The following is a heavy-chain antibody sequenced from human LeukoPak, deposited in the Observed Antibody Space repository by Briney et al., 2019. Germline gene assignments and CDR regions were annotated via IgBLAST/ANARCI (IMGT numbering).Heavy chain of an antibody. CDR1: GFTFSSYA. J-gene: IGHJ4*02. CDR2: ISGSGGST. V-gene: IGHV3-23*01. Sequence: PGGSLRLSCAASGFTFSSYAMSWVRQAPGKGLEWVSAISGSGGSTYYADSVKGRFTISRDNSKNTLYLQMNSLKAEDTAVYYCAKAGRGYSSSWIDYWGQGTLVTVSS. CDR3: AKAGRGYSSSWIDY. D-gene: IGHD6-13*01.